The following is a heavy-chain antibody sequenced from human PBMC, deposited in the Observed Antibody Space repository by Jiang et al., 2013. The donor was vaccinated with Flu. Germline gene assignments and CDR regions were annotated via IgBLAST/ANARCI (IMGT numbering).Heavy chain of an antibody. V-gene: IGHV5-51*01. D-gene: IGHD3-10*01. Sequence: GAEVKKPGESLKISCKGSGYSFTSYWIGWVRQMPGKGLEWMGIIYPGDSDTRYSPFFQGQVTISADKSISTAYLQWSSLKASDTAMYYCAIFGDSYYYYYGMDVWGQGTTVTVSS. CDR3: AIFGDSYYYYYGMDV. J-gene: IGHJ6*02. CDR1: GYSFTSYW. CDR2: IYPGDSDT.